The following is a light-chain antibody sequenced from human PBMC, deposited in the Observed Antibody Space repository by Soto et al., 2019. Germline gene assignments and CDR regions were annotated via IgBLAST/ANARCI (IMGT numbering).Light chain of an antibody. CDR2: AAS. Sequence: DIQMTQSPSSLSASLGDRVTITCRASQGIGVYLAWFHQKPGKVPKLLIYAASALQSGVPSRFGGSGSGTDFTLTSSSLQPEDIATYYCQKYSSAPLTFGGGNRVEIK. CDR3: QKYSSAPLT. V-gene: IGKV1-27*01. J-gene: IGKJ4*01. CDR1: QGIGVY.